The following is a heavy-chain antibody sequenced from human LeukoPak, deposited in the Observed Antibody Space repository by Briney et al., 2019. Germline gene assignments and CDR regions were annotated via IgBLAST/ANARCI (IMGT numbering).Heavy chain of an antibody. Sequence: GGSLRLSCAASGFTFSSYGMHWVRQAPGKGLEWVAVIWYDGSNKYYADSVKGRFTISRDNSKNTLYLQMNGLRAEDTAVYYCAMWIQVWKFDYWGQGILVTVSS. J-gene: IGHJ4*02. V-gene: IGHV3-33*01. CDR2: IWYDGSNK. D-gene: IGHD5-18*01. CDR3: AMWIQVWKFDY. CDR1: GFTFSSYG.